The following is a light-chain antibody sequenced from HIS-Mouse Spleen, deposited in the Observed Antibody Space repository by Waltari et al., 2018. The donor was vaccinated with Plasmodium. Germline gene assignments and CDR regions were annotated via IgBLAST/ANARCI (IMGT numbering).Light chain of an antibody. Sequence: EIVMTQSPATLSVSPGERATLPCRASQSVSSNLAWYQQKPGQAPRPLIYGASTRATGIPARFSGSGSGTEFTLTISSLQSEDFAVYYCQQYNNWPRGVTFGQGTRLEIK. CDR3: QQYNNWPRGVT. V-gene: IGKV3-15*01. CDR1: QSVSSN. J-gene: IGKJ5*01. CDR2: GAS.